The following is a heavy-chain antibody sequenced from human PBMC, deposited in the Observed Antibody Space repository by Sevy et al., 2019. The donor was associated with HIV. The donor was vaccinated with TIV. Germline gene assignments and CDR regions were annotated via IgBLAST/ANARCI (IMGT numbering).Heavy chain of an antibody. CDR2: INPSGGST. V-gene: IGHV1-46*01. D-gene: IGHD3-22*01. J-gene: IGHJ3*02. CDR3: AGGYDSSGYYFGGAFDI. Sequence: ASVKVSCKASGYTFTSYYMHWVRQAPGQGLEWMGIINPSGGSTSYAQKFQGRVTMTRDTSTSTVYMELSSLRSEDTAGYYCAGGYDSSGYYFGGAFDIWGQGTMVTVSS. CDR1: GYTFTSYY.